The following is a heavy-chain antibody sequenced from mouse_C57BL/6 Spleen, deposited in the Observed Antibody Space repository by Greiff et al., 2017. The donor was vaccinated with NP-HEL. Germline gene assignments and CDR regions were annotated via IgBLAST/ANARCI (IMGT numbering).Heavy chain of an antibody. Sequence: EVQLQESVAELVRPGASVKLSCTASGFNIKNTYMHWVKQRPEQGLEWIGRIDPANGNTKYAPKFQGKATITADTSSNTTYLQLSSLTSEDTAIYYCARGITTVGGYFDVWGTGTTVTVSS. CDR1: GFNIKNTY. CDR2: IDPANGNT. D-gene: IGHD1-1*01. CDR3: ARGITTVGGYFDV. V-gene: IGHV14-3*01. J-gene: IGHJ1*03.